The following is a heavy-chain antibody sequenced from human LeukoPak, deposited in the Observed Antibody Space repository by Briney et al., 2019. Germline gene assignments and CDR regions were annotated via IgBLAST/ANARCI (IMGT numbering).Heavy chain of an antibody. V-gene: IGHV3-23*01. Sequence: PGGSLRLSCAASGFTFSSYAMSWVRQAPGKGLEWVSVVGGRGGPTYYADSVKGRFTISRDNSKNTLYLQMNSLRAEDTAVYYCAKVRRWGGYYGSSGYFDYWGQGTLVTVSS. CDR1: GFTFSSYA. D-gene: IGHD3-22*01. J-gene: IGHJ4*02. CDR3: AKVRRWGGYYGSSGYFDY. CDR2: VGGRGGPT.